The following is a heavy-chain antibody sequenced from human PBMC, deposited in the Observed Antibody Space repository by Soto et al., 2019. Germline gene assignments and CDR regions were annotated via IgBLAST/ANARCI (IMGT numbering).Heavy chain of an antibody. Sequence: SETLSLTCDVSSGSLSHGPYSWTWIRQPQGKGLEWIGCIYQSGNTYYNPSLKSRVTISVNRSKNQFSLKLNSVTAADTAVYYCARSAAEPPLYYYFGMDVWGQGTTVTVSS. CDR3: ARSAAEPPLYYYFGMDV. J-gene: IGHJ6*02. V-gene: IGHV4-30-2*01. CDR2: IYQSGNT. CDR1: SGSLSHGPYS. D-gene: IGHD6-13*01.